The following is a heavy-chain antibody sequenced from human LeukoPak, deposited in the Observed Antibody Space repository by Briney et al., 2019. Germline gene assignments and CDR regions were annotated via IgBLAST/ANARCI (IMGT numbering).Heavy chain of an antibody. J-gene: IGHJ4*02. CDR1: GFTSRDYE. CDR2: IGTGGSPT. Sequence: GGSLRLSCTASGFTSRDYEMNWVRQAPGKGLEWVSYIGTGGSPTYYADSVKGRFTISRDNAKNSLYLQLNSLRAEDTAVYYCARGQQLSDYWGQGTLVTVSS. V-gene: IGHV3-48*03. D-gene: IGHD6-13*01. CDR3: ARGQQLSDY.